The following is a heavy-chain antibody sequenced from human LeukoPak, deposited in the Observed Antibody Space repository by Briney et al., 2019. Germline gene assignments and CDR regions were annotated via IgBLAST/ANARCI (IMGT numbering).Heavy chain of an antibody. CDR3: TTNYGRNNDY. CDR1: GFIFSKAW. D-gene: IGHD1/OR15-1a*01. Sequence: GGSLRLSCATSGFIFSKAWMSWVRQAPGKGLEWVGRIKSETDGGTTDYAAPVKGRFTISRDDSKNTLYLQMNSLKTEDTAVYYCTTNYGRNNDYWGQGTLVTVSS. J-gene: IGHJ4*02. CDR2: IKSETDGGTT. V-gene: IGHV3-15*01.